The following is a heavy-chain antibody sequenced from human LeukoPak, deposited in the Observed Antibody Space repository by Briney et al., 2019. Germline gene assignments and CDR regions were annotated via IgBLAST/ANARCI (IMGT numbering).Heavy chain of an antibody. V-gene: IGHV1-69*04. J-gene: IGHJ5*02. CDR1: GGTFSSYA. CDR2: IIPILGIA. D-gene: IGHD6-13*01. Sequence: SVKVSCKASGGTFSSYAISWVRQAPGQGLEWMGRIIPILGIANYAQKFQGRVTITADKSTSTAYMELSSLRSEDTAVYYCARDPQYSSSWYSVGWFDPWGQGTLVTVSS. CDR3: ARDPQYSSSWYSVGWFDP.